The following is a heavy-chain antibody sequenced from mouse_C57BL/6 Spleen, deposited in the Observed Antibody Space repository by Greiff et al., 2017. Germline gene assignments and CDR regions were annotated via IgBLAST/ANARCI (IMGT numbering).Heavy chain of an antibody. CDR3: ARSRRDTVVEDWYFDG. V-gene: IGHV1-53*01. Sequence: QVQLQQPGTELVKPGASVKLSCKASGYTFTSYWMHWVKQRPGPGLEWIGNINPSNGGTNYNEKFKSKATLTVDKSSSTAYMQLSSRASEDSAVYYCARSRRDTVVEDWYFDGWGTGTTVTVSS. CDR1: GYTFTSYW. D-gene: IGHD1-1*01. CDR2: INPSNGGT. J-gene: IGHJ1*03.